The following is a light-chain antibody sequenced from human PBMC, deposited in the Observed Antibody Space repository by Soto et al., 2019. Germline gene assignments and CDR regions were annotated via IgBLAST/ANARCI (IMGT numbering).Light chain of an antibody. Sequence: EIVMTQSPATLSVSPGERATLSCRASQSVSGNLAWYQQKPGQAPRLLIFAASTRATGIPARFSGSGSGTEFTLTISSLQSADFAVYCCQQYNNWPPITFGPGTKVDIK. J-gene: IGKJ3*01. CDR3: QQYNNWPPIT. V-gene: IGKV3-15*01. CDR1: QSVSGN. CDR2: AAS.